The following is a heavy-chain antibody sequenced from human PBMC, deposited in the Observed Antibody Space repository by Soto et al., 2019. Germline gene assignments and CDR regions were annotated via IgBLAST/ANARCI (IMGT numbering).Heavy chain of an antibody. J-gene: IGHJ3*01. D-gene: IGHD2-2*02. Sequence: QVQLVQSGAEVKKPASSVKVSCKASGGIFSRHGINWVRQAPGQGLEWMGGILPIFGTSKYEEKFQGRVTLTADEYTNTVYMHMSSPTSEDTGIYFGARSQGGEFKLLYDLDVWGQGTMVTVSS. CDR1: GGIFSRHG. CDR3: ARSQGGEFKLLYDLDV. V-gene: IGHV1-69*01. CDR2: ILPIFGTS.